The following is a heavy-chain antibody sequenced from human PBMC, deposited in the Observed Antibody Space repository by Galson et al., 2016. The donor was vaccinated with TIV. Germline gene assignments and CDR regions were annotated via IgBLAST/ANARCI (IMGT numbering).Heavy chain of an antibody. V-gene: IGHV3-30-3*01. CDR3: TRDGRGNWKYVDYFDY. CDR2: ISHDGNNK. CDR1: GFTFDSYT. Sequence: SLRLSCAASGFTFDSYTFHWVRQTPGKGLEWVAIISHDGNNKDVADSVQGRFTISRDSSKNTVYLQMNNLRPEDTALYFCTRDGRGNWKYVDYFDYWGQGTTVTVST. D-gene: IGHD1-7*01. J-gene: IGHJ4*03.